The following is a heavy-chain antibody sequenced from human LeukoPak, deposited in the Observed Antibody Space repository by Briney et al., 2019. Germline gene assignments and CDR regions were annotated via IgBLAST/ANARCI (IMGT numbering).Heavy chain of an antibody. CDR3: ARRESSGFFDY. D-gene: IGHD6-19*01. V-gene: IGHV4-59*08. Sequence: SQTLSLTCTVSGGSISSYYWSWIRQPPGKGLEWIGYIYYSGSTSYNPSLNSRVTISLDTSKNQFSLNLSSVTAADTAVYYCARRESSGFFDYWGQGTLVTVSS. CDR2: IYYSGST. CDR1: GGSISSYY. J-gene: IGHJ4*02.